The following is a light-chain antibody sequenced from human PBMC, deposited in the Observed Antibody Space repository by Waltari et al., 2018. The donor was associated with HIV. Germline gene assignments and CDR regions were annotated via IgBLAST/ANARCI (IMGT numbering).Light chain of an antibody. CDR1: SSDVGSYNS. CDR3: CSYAGSNTYL. J-gene: IGLJ1*01. CDR2: DVS. V-gene: IGLV2-23*02. Sequence: QSALTQPASVSGFPGQSITISCTGRSSDVGSYNSVSWYQQHPGKAPKLLIYDVSKPPSGVSNRVSGSKSGNTASLTISGLQAEDEADYYCCSYAGSNTYLFGTGTEVTVL.